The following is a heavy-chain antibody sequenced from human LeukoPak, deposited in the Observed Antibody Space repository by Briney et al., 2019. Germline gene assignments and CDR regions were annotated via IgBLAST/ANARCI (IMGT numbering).Heavy chain of an antibody. V-gene: IGHV3-23*01. CDR1: GFTFRSYV. J-gene: IGHJ4*02. Sequence: GGSLRLSCAASGFTFRSYVMSRVRQAPGKGLEWVSAIAAAGGGGYHADSVKGRFSISRDNFKNTLYLQMNSLRAEDTAVYYCAKVNPPRGGRSGWYEANDYWGQGTLVIVSS. D-gene: IGHD6-19*01. CDR3: AKVNPPRGGRSGWYEANDY. CDR2: IAAAGGGG.